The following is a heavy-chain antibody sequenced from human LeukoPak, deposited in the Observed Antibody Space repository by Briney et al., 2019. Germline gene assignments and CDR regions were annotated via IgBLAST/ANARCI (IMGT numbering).Heavy chain of an antibody. CDR3: ARLPNYYDSSGYPYYFGY. J-gene: IGHJ4*02. V-gene: IGHV4-34*01. D-gene: IGHD3-22*01. Sequence: PGGSLRLSCAASGFSLSSYATHWVRQPPGKGLEWIGEINHSGSTNYNPSLKSRVTISVDTSKNQFSLKLSSVTAADTAVYYCARLPNYYDSSGYPYYFGYWGQGTLVTVSS. CDR1: GFSLSSYA. CDR2: INHSGST.